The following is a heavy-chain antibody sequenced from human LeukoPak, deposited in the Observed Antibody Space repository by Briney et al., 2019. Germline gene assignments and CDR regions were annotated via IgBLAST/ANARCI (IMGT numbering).Heavy chain of an antibody. V-gene: IGHV4-38-2*02. D-gene: IGHD3-9*01. Sequence: LETLSLTCTVSGYSISSGYYWGWIRQPPGKGLEWIGSIYHSGSTYYNPSLKSRVTISVDTSKNQFSLKLSSVTAADTAVYYCARERYFDWLLGDFDYWGQGTLVTVSS. CDR2: IYHSGST. CDR1: GYSISSGYY. J-gene: IGHJ4*02. CDR3: ARERYFDWLLGDFDY.